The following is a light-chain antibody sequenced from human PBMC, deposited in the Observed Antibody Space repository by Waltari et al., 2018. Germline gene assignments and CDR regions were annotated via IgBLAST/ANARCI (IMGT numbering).Light chain of an antibody. J-gene: IGLJ3*02. CDR3: QTGGHGTWV. CDR1: SGHSSHV. Sequence: QLVLTQSPSASAPPGASVKLTCPLSSGHSSHVIAGLQQQPEKGPRYLMKVNSDGSHNQGDEIPDRFSGSSSGAERYLTISSLQSEDEADYYCQTGGHGTWVFGGGTKLTVL. V-gene: IGLV4-69*01. CDR2: VNSDGSH.